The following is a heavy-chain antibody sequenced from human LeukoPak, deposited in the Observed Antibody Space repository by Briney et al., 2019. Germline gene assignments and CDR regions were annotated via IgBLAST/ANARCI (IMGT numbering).Heavy chain of an antibody. CDR2: IIPIFGTA. Sequence: SVKVSCKASGGTFSSYAISWVRQAPGQGLEWMGGIIPIFGTANYAQKFQGRVTITTDESTSTAYMELSSLRSEDTAVYYCARGSRFGEITLDYWGQGTLVTVSS. V-gene: IGHV1-69*05. CDR1: GGTFSSYA. D-gene: IGHD3-10*01. J-gene: IGHJ4*02. CDR3: ARGSRFGEITLDY.